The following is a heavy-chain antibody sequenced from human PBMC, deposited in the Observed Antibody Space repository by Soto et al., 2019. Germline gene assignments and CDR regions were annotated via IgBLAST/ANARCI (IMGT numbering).Heavy chain of an antibody. Sequence: GESLKISCKGSGYSFTSYWIGWVRQMPGKGLEWMGIIYPGDSDTRYSPSFQGQVTISADKSISTAYLQWSSLKASDTAMYYCARQGGSSWYKGTDYYFDYWGQGTLVTVSS. CDR2: IYPGDSDT. J-gene: IGHJ4*02. D-gene: IGHD6-13*01. V-gene: IGHV5-51*01. CDR3: ARQGGSSWYKGTDYYFDY. CDR1: GYSFTSYW.